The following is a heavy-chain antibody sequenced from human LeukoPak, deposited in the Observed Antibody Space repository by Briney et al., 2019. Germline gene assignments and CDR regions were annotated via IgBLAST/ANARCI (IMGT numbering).Heavy chain of an antibody. J-gene: IGHJ4*02. V-gene: IGHV3-48*01. CDR3: ASNYNWNDVDFDY. D-gene: IGHD1-1*01. CDR2: ISSSSSTI. CDR1: GFTFSSYS. Sequence: PGGSLRLSCAASGFTFSSYSMNWVRQAPGKGLEWVSYISSSSSTIYYADSVKGRFTISRDNAKNSLYLQMNSLRAEDTAVYYCASNYNWNDVDFDYWGQGTLVTVSS.